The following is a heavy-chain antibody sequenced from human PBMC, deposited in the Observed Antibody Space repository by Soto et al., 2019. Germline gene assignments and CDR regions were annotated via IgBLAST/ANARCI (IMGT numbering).Heavy chain of an antibody. V-gene: IGHV3-30-3*01. CDR3: AKDRHLTTLTTVGD. J-gene: IGHJ4*02. D-gene: IGHD4-17*01. CDR1: GFTFSTSA. CDR2: ISYDGSKS. Sequence: QVQLVESGGGVIQPGRSLRLSCAASGFTFSTSAMHWVRQAPGKGLEWMTVISYDGSKSHYADSVKGRFTISRDNSKNTLYLQMDSLRTEDTAVYYCAKDRHLTTLTTVGDWGQGTMVTVSS.